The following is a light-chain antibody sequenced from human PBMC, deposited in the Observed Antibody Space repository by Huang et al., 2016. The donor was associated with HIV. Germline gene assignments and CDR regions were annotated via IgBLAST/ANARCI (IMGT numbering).Light chain of an antibody. Sequence: AIQMTQSPSSLSASTGDRITIACRASQDNSTFLAWYQQKPGKPPTLLIHTASLLQTGVPSRFNASGSGTDFTLAVTCLQSEDFASYYCQRYYSHSTFGPGTKV. CDR1: QDNSTF. CDR2: TAS. V-gene: IGKV1-8*01. CDR3: QRYYSHST. J-gene: IGKJ3*01.